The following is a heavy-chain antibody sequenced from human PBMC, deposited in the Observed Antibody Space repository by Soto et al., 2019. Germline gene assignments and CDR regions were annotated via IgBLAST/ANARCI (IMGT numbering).Heavy chain of an antibody. CDR3: HGYGY. D-gene: IGHD5-12*01. Sequence: DVQVVESGGGLVQPGESLRLSCAVSGFTVTINYMSWVRQAPGKGLEWVSVIYSGGTIYYADSVKGRFTISRDTSKNTLYLQMNSLRGDDTAVYYCHGYGYWGQGTLVTVSS. J-gene: IGHJ4*02. CDR2: IYSGGTI. V-gene: IGHV3-53*01. CDR1: GFTVTINY.